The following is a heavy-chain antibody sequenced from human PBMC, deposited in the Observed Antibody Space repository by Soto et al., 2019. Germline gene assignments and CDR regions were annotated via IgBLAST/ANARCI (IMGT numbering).Heavy chain of an antibody. CDR2: INAGNGNT. D-gene: IGHD6-19*01. CDR3: ARAVAVPADFDY. V-gene: IGHV1-3*01. CDR1: GYTFTGYA. Sequence: GGPVKVSCKASGYTFTGYAMHWVRQAPGQRLEWMGWINAGNGNTKYSQKFQGRVTITRDTSASAAYMELSSLSSEDTAVYYCARAVAVPADFDYWGRGTLVTVSS. J-gene: IGHJ4*02.